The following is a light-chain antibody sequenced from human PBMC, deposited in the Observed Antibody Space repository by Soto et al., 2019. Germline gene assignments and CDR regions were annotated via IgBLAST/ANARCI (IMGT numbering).Light chain of an antibody. V-gene: IGLV2-23*01. J-gene: IGLJ2*01. CDR2: EGS. CDR3: CSYAGSSTSVV. CDR1: SRDVGSYNL. Sequence: QSALTQPASVSGSPGQSITISCTGTSRDVGSYNLVSWYQQHPGKAPKLMIYEGSKRPSGVSNRFFGSKSGNTASLTISGLQAEDEADYYCCSYAGSSTSVVFGGGTKLTVL.